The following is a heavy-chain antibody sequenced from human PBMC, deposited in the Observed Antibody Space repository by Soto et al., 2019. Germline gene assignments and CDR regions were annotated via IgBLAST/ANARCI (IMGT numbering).Heavy chain of an antibody. CDR1: GLDFSTYS. CDR3: ARDDLVVQRGNFDF. D-gene: IGHD2-15*01. Sequence: EVRLVESGGGLVKPGGSLRLSCEGTGLDFSTYSMNWVRQAPGKGLEWVSSISSTSSYIYYADSVKGRFTVSRDNAKNSLFLEMNSRRAEDTALYFWARDDLVVQRGNFDFWGQGAPVTVSS. V-gene: IGHV3-21*01. J-gene: IGHJ4*02. CDR2: ISSTSSYI.